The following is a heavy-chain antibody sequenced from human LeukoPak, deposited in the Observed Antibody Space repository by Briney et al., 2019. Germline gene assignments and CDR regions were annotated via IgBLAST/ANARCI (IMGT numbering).Heavy chain of an antibody. D-gene: IGHD3-10*01. V-gene: IGHV4-59*01. Sequence: SETLSLTSTVSAGFIISYYWTWIQQPPGKLLEWIGYIYSSGSTNYNPTLKSRVTISVDTSKNKFSLKLSSVTAADTAVYYCARSYYYGSETYFVFDIWGQGKMITVSS. J-gene: IGHJ3*02. CDR3: ARSYYYGSETYFVFDI. CDR1: AGFIISYY. CDR2: IYSSGST.